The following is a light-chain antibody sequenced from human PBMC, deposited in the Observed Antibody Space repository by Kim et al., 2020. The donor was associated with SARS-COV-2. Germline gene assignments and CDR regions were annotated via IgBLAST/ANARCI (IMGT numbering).Light chain of an antibody. Sequence: SASVGDRVTITCLASQSISSWLAWYQQKPGKAPNLLIYKASYLESGVPSRFGGSGSGTEFTLTISSLQPDDFATYYCQHYNSYPYTFGQGTKLEI. V-gene: IGKV1-5*03. CDR2: KAS. CDR3: QHYNSYPYT. CDR1: QSISSW. J-gene: IGKJ2*01.